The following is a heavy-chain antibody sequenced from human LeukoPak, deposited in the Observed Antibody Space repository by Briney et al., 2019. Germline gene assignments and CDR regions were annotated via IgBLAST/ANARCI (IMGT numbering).Heavy chain of an antibody. V-gene: IGHV3-21*01. D-gene: IGHD6-19*01. Sequence: PGGSLRLSCAASGFTFDDYAMHWVRQAPGKGLEWVSSISSSSSYIYYADSVKGRFTISRDNAKNSLYLQMNSLRAEDTAVYYCARGAVAGIYYFDYWGQGTLVTVSS. CDR1: GFTFDDYA. J-gene: IGHJ4*02. CDR2: ISSSSSYI. CDR3: ARGAVAGIYYFDY.